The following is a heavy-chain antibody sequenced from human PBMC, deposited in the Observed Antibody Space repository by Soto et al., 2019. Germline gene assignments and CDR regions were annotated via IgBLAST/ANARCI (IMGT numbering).Heavy chain of an antibody. CDR3: ARGPHYKIFVQYNWFDP. CDR2: IIPIFGTA. V-gene: IGHV1-69*13. Sequence: SVKVSCKASGGTFSSYAISWVRQAPGQGLEWMGGIIPIFGTANYAQKFQGRVTITADESTSTAYMELSSLRSEDTAVYYCARGPHYKIFVQYNWFDPWGQGTLVTVSS. CDR1: GGTFSSYA. D-gene: IGHD3-3*01. J-gene: IGHJ5*02.